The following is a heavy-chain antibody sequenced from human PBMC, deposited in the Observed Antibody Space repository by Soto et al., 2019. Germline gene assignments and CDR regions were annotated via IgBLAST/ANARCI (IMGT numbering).Heavy chain of an antibody. D-gene: IGHD3-16*01. J-gene: IGHJ3*02. V-gene: IGHV3-7*03. CDR1: AFTFSSYW. Sequence: GGSLRLSCAASAFTFSSYWMSWVRQAPGKGLEWVANIKQDGSEKYYVDSVKGRFTISRDNAKNSLYLQMNSLRAEDTAVYYCARDLFEAARRGEYAFDIWGQGAMVTVSS. CDR3: ARDLFEAARRGEYAFDI. CDR2: IKQDGSEK.